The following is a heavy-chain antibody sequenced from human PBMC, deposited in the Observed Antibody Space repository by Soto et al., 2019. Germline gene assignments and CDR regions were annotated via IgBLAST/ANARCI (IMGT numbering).Heavy chain of an antibody. CDR2: ISNNGINT. CDR1: GFTFSTYT. CDR3: AREWSISVAAPGY. D-gene: IGHD6-19*01. V-gene: IGHV3-30-3*01. Sequence: GGSLRLSCAASGFTFSTYTMYWFRQAPGKGLEWVAGISNNGINTHYADSVKGRFTISRDNSKNTLYVQMNSLGAEDTAVYYCAREWSISVAAPGYWGQGTLVTVSS. J-gene: IGHJ4*02.